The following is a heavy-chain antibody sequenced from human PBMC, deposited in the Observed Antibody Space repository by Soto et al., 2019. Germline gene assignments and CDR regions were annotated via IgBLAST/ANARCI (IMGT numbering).Heavy chain of an antibody. CDR1: GGSISSSSCY. V-gene: IGHV4-39*01. D-gene: IGHD3-3*01. J-gene: IGHJ5*02. Sequence: LTCTVSGGSISSSSCYWGWIRQPPGKGLEWIGSIYYSGSTYYNPSLKSRVTISVDTSKNQFSLKLSSVTAADTAVYYCARSWGTYYDFWSGYYWFDPWGQGTLVTVSS. CDR3: ARSWGTYYDFWSGYYWFDP. CDR2: IYYSGST.